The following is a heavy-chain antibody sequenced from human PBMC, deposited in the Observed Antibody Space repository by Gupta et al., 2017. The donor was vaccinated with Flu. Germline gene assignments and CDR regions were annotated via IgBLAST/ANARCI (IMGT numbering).Heavy chain of an antibody. J-gene: IGHJ6*02. CDR2: IYPKNGDT. CDR3: ARGFRFWVWISGGLDV. V-gene: IGHV1-2*04. CDR1: GYTFTDYY. Sequence: QLVQSGAEVKRPGASVKVSCKASGYTFTDYYIHWVRQAPGQGLEWVGWIYPKNGDTNYARNFKGWITLTRDTSITTAYMGLSGPKSDDTAIYYCARGFRFWVWISGGLDVWGQGSTVTVSS. D-gene: IGHD3-3*01.